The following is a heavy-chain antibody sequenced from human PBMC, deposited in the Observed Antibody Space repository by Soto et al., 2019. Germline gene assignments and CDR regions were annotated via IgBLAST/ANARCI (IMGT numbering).Heavy chain of an antibody. CDR1: GFTFSSYG. D-gene: IGHD6-13*01. CDR2: ISYDGSNK. Sequence: QVQLVESGGGVVQPGRSLRLSCAASGFTFSSYGMHWVRQAPGKGLEWVAVISYDGSNKYYADSVKGRFTISRDNSKNTLYRQMNSLRAEDTAVYYCAKGGGQQQLVLDYWGQGTLVTVSS. J-gene: IGHJ4*02. CDR3: AKGGGQQQLVLDY. V-gene: IGHV3-30*18.